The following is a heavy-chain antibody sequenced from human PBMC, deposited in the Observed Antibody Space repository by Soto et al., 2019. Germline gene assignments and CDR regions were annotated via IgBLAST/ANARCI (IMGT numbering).Heavy chain of an antibody. CDR2: ISAYNGNT. D-gene: IGHD5-12*01. V-gene: IGHV1-18*01. CDR1: GYSFTSYG. J-gene: IGHJ4*02. Sequence: ASVKVSCEASGYSFTSYGISCVRQAPGQGLEWMGWISAYNGNTNYAQKLQGRVTMTTDTSTSTAYMELTSLRSDDTAVYYCARVNSGYDSPYWGQGTQVTVS. CDR3: ARVNSGYDSPY.